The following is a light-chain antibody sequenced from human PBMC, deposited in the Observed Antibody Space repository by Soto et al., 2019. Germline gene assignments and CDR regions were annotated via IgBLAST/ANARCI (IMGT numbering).Light chain of an antibody. CDR1: SSNIGTNA. Sequence: QSVLTQPASASGTPGQRVTISCSGGSSNIGTNAVNWYQQLPGTAPKLLIYNNNKRPSGVPDRFSGSKSGASASLAISGVQSEDEADYYCAAWDDSLNGYVFGTGTKLTVL. J-gene: IGLJ1*01. CDR3: AAWDDSLNGYV. V-gene: IGLV1-44*01. CDR2: NNN.